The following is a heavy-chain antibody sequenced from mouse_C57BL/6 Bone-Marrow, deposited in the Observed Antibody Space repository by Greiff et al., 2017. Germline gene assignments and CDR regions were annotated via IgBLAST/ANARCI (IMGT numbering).Heavy chain of an antibody. D-gene: IGHD1-1*01. CDR2: ICPGNGDP. J-gene: IGHJ1*03. CDR1: GYTFTSYW. V-gene: IGHV1-5*01. CDR3: TILGYYGSVWYCDV. Sequence: EVQLQQSGTVLARPGASVKMSCKTSGYTFTSYWMHWVKQRPGQGLEWIGAICPGNGDPSYNQKFKGKATLTAVTSASTAYMELSSLTNEDSAVYYGTILGYYGSVWYCDVWGTGTTVTVSS.